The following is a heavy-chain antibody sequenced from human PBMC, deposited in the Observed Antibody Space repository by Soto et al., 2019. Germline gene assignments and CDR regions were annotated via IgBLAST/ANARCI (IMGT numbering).Heavy chain of an antibody. CDR1: GYSFTSYW. J-gene: IGHJ4*02. Sequence: VESLKISCKGSGYSFTSYWIGWVRQMPGKGLEWMGIIYPGDSDTRYSPSFQGQVTISADKSISTAYLQWSSLKASDTAMYYCARSQSLSGYDSYYFDYWGQGTLVTVSS. CDR2: IYPGDSDT. CDR3: ARSQSLSGYDSYYFDY. D-gene: IGHD5-12*01. V-gene: IGHV5-51*01.